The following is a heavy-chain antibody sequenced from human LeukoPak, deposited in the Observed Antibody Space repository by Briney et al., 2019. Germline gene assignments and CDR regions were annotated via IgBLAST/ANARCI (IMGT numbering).Heavy chain of an antibody. Sequence: ASVKVSCKASGYTFTSYHMNWVRQAPGQGLEWVGLINPGGGGTSYAQKFQGRVTMTRNTSISTAYMELSSLRSEDTAVYYCARGTRLLWFGELSPRDYGMDVWGQGTTVTVSS. CDR1: GYTFTSYH. V-gene: IGHV1-46*01. D-gene: IGHD3-10*01. CDR2: INPGGGGT. CDR3: ARGTRLLWFGELSPRDYGMDV. J-gene: IGHJ6*02.